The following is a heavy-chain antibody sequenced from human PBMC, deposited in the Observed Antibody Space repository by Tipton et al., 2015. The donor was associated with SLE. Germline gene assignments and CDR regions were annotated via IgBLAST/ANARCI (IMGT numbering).Heavy chain of an antibody. D-gene: IGHD6-19*01. V-gene: IGHV4-4*09. Sequence: TLSLTCTVSGGSISSYYWSWIRQPPGKGLEWIGYIYTSGSTNYNPSLKSRVTISVDTSKNQFSLKLSSVTAADTAVYYCARHEGSGSYFDYWGRGTLVTVSS. J-gene: IGHJ4*02. CDR3: ARHEGSGSYFDY. CDR1: GGSISSYY. CDR2: IYTSGST.